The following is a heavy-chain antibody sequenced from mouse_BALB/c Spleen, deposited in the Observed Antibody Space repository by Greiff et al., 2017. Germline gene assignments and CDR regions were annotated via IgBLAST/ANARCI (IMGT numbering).Heavy chain of an antibody. J-gene: IGHJ4*01. CDR2: INPSNGGT. V-gene: IGHV1S16*01. Sequence: LQESGAELVKPGASVKLSCKASGYTFTSYYMYWVKQRPGQGLEWIGEINPSNGGTNFNEKFKSKATLTVDKSSSTAYMQLSSLTSEDSAVYYCTIMDYWGQGTSVTVSS. CDR1: GYTFTSYY. CDR3: TIMDY.